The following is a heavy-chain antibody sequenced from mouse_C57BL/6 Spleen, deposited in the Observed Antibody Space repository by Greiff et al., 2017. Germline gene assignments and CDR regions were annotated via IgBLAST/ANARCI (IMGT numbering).Heavy chain of an antibody. V-gene: IGHV1-72*01. J-gene: IGHJ2*01. CDR1: GYTFTSYW. D-gene: IGHD2-3*01. CDR2: IDPNSGGT. CDR3: ARGGLDGYYYFDY. Sequence: QVHVKQPGAELVKPGASVKLSCKASGYTFTSYWMHWVKQRPGRGLEWIGRIDPNSGGTKYNEKFKSKATLTVDKPSSTAYMQLSSLTSEDSAVYYCARGGLDGYYYFDYWGQGTTLTVSS.